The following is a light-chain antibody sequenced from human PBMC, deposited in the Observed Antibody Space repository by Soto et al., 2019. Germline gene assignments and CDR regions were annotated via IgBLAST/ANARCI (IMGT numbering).Light chain of an antibody. CDR1: ESINIT. CDR2: DAS. CDR3: QQYQSWPPALT. Sequence: VMTQSPATPSVSPGDRATLSCRASESINITLAWSQQNVGQPPRLLLYDASTRATDIPATLSGSGSGTEFTLTITSVQSEDFGLYYCQQYQSWPPALTFGLETKVDIK. V-gene: IGKV3-15*01. J-gene: IGKJ1*01.